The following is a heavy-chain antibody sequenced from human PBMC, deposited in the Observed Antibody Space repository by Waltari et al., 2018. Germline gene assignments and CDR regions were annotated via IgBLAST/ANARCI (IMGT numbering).Heavy chain of an antibody. D-gene: IGHD6-6*01. CDR3: ARDPGSSSPYYMDV. J-gene: IGHJ6*03. Sequence: EVQLVESGGGLVQPGGSLRLSCAASGFTFSSHWMSWVRQAPGKGLGWVAKIKQDGSDKYYWDSVKGRFTISRDNAKNSLYLQMNSLRAEDTAVYYCARDPGSSSPYYMDVWGKGTTVTVSS. V-gene: IGHV3-7*01. CDR2: IKQDGSDK. CDR1: GFTFSSHW.